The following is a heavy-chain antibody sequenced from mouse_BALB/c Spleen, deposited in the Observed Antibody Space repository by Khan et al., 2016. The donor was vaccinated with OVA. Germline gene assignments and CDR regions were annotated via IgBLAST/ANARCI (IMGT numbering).Heavy chain of an antibody. V-gene: IGHV3-1*02. J-gene: IGHJ4*01. CDR3: GRSLPMAMDY. Sequence: EVELVESGPDLVKPSQSLSLTCTVSGYSITSGYSWHWIRQFPGNKLEWMVYIHYSGSISYNPSLRSRIYITRDTSKNQFFLQLNSVTTGDTATYYCGRSLPMAMDYWGQGTSVTVSS. CDR2: IHYSGSI. CDR1: GYSITSGYS.